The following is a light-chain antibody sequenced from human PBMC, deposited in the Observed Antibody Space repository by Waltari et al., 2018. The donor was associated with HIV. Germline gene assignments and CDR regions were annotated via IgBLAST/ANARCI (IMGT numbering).Light chain of an antibody. CDR3: QQYHNTPPMYT. J-gene: IGKJ2*01. CDR2: WAS. V-gene: IGKV4-1*01. CDR1: QSVLYSSNNKSY. Sequence: DRVMTQSPDSLAVSLGERATIHCKSSQSVLYSSNNKSYLAWYQQKPGQPPKLLIYWASTRESGVPGRFSGSGSGTDFTLTIKRLHADDVAVYYCQQYHNTPPMYTFGQGTRLEIK.